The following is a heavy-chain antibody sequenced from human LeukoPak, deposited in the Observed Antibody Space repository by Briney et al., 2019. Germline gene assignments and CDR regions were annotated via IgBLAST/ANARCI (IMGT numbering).Heavy chain of an antibody. CDR2: ITGSGGNT. CDR3: AKWGDYDVLTGYYVSNY. D-gene: IGHD3-9*01. Sequence: GASLRLYCAASGFTFSNYAMSWVRQAQGKGLEWVSAITGSGGNTYYADSVKGRFTITRDNSKNTVFLQMNSLRAEDTAVYYCAKWGDYDVLTGYYVSNYWGQGTLVTVSS. J-gene: IGHJ4*02. CDR1: GFTFSNYA. V-gene: IGHV3-23*01.